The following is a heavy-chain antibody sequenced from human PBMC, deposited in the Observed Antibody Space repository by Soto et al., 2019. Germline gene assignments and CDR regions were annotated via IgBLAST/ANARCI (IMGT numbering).Heavy chain of an antibody. CDR3: ARHEEQWLSYFDY. CDR1: GGSISSSSYY. D-gene: IGHD6-19*01. V-gene: IGHV4-39*01. J-gene: IGHJ4*02. Sequence: QLQLQESGPGLVKPSETLSLTCTVSGGSISSSSYYWGWIRQPPGKGLEWIGSIYYSGSTYYNPSLKSRVTISVDTSKNQFSLKLSSVTAADTAVYYCARHEEQWLSYFDYWGQGTLVTVSS. CDR2: IYYSGST.